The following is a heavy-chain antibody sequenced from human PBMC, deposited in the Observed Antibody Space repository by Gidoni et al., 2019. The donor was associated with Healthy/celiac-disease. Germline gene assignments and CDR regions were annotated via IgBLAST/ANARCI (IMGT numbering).Heavy chain of an antibody. CDR2: IWYDGSNK. CDR1: GFTFSSYG. Sequence: QVQLVESGGGVVQPGRSLRLSCAASGFTFSSYGMHWVRQAPGKGLEWVAVIWYDGSNKYYADSVKGRFTISRDNSKNTLYLQMNSLRAEDTAVYYCAREEAVAGKGSKTHNAPGGYYYYGMDVWGQGTTVTVSS. CDR3: AREEAVAGKGSKTHNAPGGYYYYGMDV. V-gene: IGHV3-33*01. J-gene: IGHJ6*02. D-gene: IGHD6-19*01.